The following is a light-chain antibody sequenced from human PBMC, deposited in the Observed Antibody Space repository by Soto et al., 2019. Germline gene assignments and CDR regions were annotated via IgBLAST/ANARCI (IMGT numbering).Light chain of an antibody. J-gene: IGLJ2*01. CDR3: QSYDSSDLVFNNVV. CDR2: EDS. Sequence: NFMLTQPHSVSESPGKTVTISCTRSSGSIASNYVQWYRQRPGSAPTTVIYEDSQRPSGVPDRFSGAIDTSSNSASLTISGLKTEDEAAYYCQSYDSSDLVFNNVVFGGGTKVTVL. CDR1: SGSIASNY. V-gene: IGLV6-57*04.